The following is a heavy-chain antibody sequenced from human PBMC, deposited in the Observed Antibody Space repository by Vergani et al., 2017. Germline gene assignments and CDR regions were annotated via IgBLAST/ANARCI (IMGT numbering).Heavy chain of an antibody. D-gene: IGHD3-9*01. Sequence: EVQLVESGGGLVQPGGSLRLSCAASGFTFSSYWMHWVRQAPGKGLVWVSRINSDGSSTSDADSVKGRFTISRYNAKNTLYLQMNSLRAEDTAVYYGAREGVLRYFDWYHEGNSFDIWGQGTMVTGSS. CDR2: INSDGSST. J-gene: IGHJ3*02. CDR3: AREGVLRYFDWYHEGNSFDI. CDR1: GFTFSSYW. V-gene: IGHV3-74*01.